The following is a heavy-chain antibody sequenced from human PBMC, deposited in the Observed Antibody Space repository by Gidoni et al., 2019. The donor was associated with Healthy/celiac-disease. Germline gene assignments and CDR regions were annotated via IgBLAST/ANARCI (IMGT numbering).Heavy chain of an antibody. CDR3: AKCGRDCSSTSCYTSRPYYMDV. D-gene: IGHD2-2*02. Sequence: EVQLLESGGGLVQPGGSLRLSCAASGFTFSRYAMSWVRQAPGKGLEWVSAISGSGGSTYYADSVKGRFTISRDNSKNTLYLQMNSLRAEDTAVYYCAKCGRDCSSTSCYTSRPYYMDVWGKGTTVTVSS. V-gene: IGHV3-23*01. CDR2: ISGSGGST. CDR1: GFTFSRYA. J-gene: IGHJ6*03.